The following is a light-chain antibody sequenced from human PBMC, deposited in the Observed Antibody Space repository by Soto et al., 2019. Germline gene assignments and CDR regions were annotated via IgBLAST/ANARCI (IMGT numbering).Light chain of an antibody. CDR2: GAS. CDR3: QQYNNWPPLT. V-gene: IGKV3-15*01. J-gene: IGKJ4*01. CDR1: QSVSSN. Sequence: EIVMTQSPATLSVSPGERATLSCRASQSVSSNLAWYQQKPGQAPRLLIYGASTRATGIPARFSGSGSGTEFSLTISILQSEDFAAYYCQQYNNWPPLTFGGGTKVQIK.